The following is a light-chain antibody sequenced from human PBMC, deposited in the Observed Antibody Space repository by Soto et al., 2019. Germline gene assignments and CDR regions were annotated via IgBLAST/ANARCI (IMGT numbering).Light chain of an antibody. Sequence: GDRVISTCRASQNINSWLAWYQQIKGKAPKIMIYRASSLESGVPSRFSGSEYGTEVNLTISRLQPDDFGTYYCQQYYTYPWTFGQGTKVDIK. CDR2: RAS. V-gene: IGKV1-5*03. J-gene: IGKJ1*01. CDR1: QNINSW. CDR3: QQYYTYPWT.